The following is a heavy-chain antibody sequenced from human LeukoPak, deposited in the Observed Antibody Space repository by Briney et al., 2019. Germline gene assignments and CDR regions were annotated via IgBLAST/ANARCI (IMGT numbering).Heavy chain of an antibody. CDR2: ISYDGNNP. CDR3: AKDQKWLDTRGTIDY. J-gene: IGHJ4*02. Sequence: GALRLSCATSGFTFSRYAMHWVRPAPGKGLGWVAGISYDGNNPYYADSVKGRFTVSRDNSKNTLDLHMNSLRGEDTALYYCAKDQKWLDTRGTIDYWGQGTLVTVSS. CDR1: GFTFSRYA. D-gene: IGHD6-19*01. V-gene: IGHV3-30-3*01.